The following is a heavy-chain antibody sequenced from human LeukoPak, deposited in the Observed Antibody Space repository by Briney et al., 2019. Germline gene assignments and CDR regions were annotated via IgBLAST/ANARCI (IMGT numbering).Heavy chain of an antibody. V-gene: IGHV3-7*04. CDR1: GFTFSRYW. Sequence: GGSLRLSCAASGFTFSRYWMSWVRQAPGNGLEWVVNIKQDGSEKYYVDSVKGRFTISRDNAKNSLYLQMNSLRAEDTAVYYCARSAGSSSWYEGYYFDYWGQGTLVTVSS. CDR2: IKQDGSEK. CDR3: ARSAGSSSWYEGYYFDY. D-gene: IGHD6-13*01. J-gene: IGHJ4*02.